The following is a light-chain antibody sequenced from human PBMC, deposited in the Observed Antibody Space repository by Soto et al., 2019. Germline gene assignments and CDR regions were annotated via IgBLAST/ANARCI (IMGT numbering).Light chain of an antibody. CDR3: AAWDDSLSGPV. J-gene: IGLJ3*02. V-gene: IGLV1-47*02. CDR1: SSNIGSNY. CDR2: SNN. Sequence: QSVLTQPPSASGTPGQRVTISCSGSSSNIGSNYVYWYQQLPGTAPKLLIYSNNQRPSGVPDRFSGSKSGTSASLAISGLRPEDEADYYCAAWDDSLSGPVFGAGTKLTVL.